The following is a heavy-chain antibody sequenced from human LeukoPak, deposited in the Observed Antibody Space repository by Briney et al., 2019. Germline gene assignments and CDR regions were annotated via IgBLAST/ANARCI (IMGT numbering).Heavy chain of an antibody. CDR3: ANSYDGKIVPFDN. Sequence: SETLSLTCTVPDGSISNSFWNWVRQPPGKGLEWIAYIHTSGSTNYNPAFKSRVTLSVDTSRSQFSLRLNSVTASDTAVYYCANSYDGKIVPFDNWGQGTLVTVSS. D-gene: IGHD4-23*01. CDR1: DGSISNSF. V-gene: IGHV4-4*09. CDR2: IHTSGST. J-gene: IGHJ4*02.